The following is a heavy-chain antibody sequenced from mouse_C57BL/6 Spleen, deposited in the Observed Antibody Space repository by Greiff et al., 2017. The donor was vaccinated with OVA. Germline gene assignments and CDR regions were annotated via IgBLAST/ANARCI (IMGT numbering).Heavy chain of an antibody. V-gene: IGHV5-4*01. CDR1: GFTFSSYA. CDR2: ISDGGSYT. CDR3: ARSPPFTTVGAMDY. D-gene: IGHD1-1*01. J-gene: IGHJ4*01. Sequence: DVHLVESGGGLVKPGGSLKLSCAASGFTFSSYAMSWVRQTPEKRLEWVATISDGGSYTYYPDNVKGRFTISRDNAKNNLYLQMSHLKSEDTAMYYCARSPPFTTVGAMDYWGQGTSVTVSS.